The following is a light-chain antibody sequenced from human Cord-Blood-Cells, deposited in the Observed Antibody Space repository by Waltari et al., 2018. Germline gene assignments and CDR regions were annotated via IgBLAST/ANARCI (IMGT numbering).Light chain of an antibody. Sequence: QSALTQPASVSGSPGQSITISCTGTSSAVGSYNLVSWYQQHPGKAPKLRIYEVSKRPSGVSNRFSGAKSGNTASLTISGLHAEDEADYYCCSYAGSSTYVFGTGTKVTVL. CDR2: EVS. V-gene: IGLV2-23*02. CDR1: SSAVGSYNL. J-gene: IGLJ1*01. CDR3: CSYAGSSTYV.